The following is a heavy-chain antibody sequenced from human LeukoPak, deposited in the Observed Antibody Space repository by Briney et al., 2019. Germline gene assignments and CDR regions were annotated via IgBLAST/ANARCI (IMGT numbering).Heavy chain of an antibody. J-gene: IGHJ6*02. CDR1: GYTFTNYG. Sequence: ASVKVSCKASGYTFTNYGISWVRQAPGQGLEWMGWISPYNGNTNYAQKFQGRVTMTTDTSTSTVYMELRSLRSDDTAVYYCARDLDIVVVAAALRHYGLDVWGQGTTVTVSS. CDR2: ISPYNGNT. V-gene: IGHV1-18*01. CDR3: ARDLDIVVVAAALRHYGLDV. D-gene: IGHD2-15*01.